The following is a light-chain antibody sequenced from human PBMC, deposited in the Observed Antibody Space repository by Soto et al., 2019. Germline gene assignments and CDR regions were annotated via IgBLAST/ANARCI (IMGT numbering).Light chain of an antibody. CDR3: QPRSNWPRT. Sequence: EIVLTQSPATLSLSPGERATLSCRASQSVSSYLAWYQQKPGQAPRRLIYDTSNRATGIPARFSGSGSGTDFTLTISSLEPEDSAVYYCQPRSNWPRTFGGGTKVEIK. J-gene: IGKJ4*01. CDR1: QSVSSY. V-gene: IGKV3-11*01. CDR2: DTS.